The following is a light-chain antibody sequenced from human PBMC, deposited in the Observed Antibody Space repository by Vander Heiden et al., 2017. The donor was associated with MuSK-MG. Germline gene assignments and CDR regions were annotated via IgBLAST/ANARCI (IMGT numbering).Light chain of an antibody. Sequence: EIVMTQSPATLSVSPGEGATLSCRASQSVSSNLAWYQQKPGQAPRLLIYGASTRATGIPARFSGSGSGTEFTLTINSFQSEEFVVYYCQQDDNWPRTFGQGTKVEIK. CDR1: QSVSSN. V-gene: IGKV3-15*01. J-gene: IGKJ1*01. CDR3: QQDDNWPRT. CDR2: GAS.